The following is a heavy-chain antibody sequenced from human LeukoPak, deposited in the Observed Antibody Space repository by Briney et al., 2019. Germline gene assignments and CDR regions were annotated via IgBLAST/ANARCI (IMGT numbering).Heavy chain of an antibody. V-gene: IGHV4-4*07. D-gene: IGHD4-17*01. J-gene: IGHJ3*02. CDR1: GGSISSYY. CDR3: ARDLGATTVTKSGNAFDI. Sequence: PSETLSLTCTVAGGSISSYYWSWIRQPAGKGLEWIGRIYTSGSTNYNPSLKSRVTMSVDTSKNQSSLKLSSVTAADTAVYYCARDLGATTVTKSGNAFDIWGQGTMVTVSS. CDR2: IYTSGST.